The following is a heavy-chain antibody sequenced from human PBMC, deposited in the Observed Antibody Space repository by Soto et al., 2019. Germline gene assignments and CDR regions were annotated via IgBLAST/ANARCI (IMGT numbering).Heavy chain of an antibody. CDR2: ISDSSNGI. J-gene: IGHJ6*02. CDR3: ARDLGSGSYSGYNYYYGMDV. CDR1: GFTFSSYA. Sequence: GGSLRLSCAASGFTFSSYAMIWVRQAPGEGLEWLSYISDSSNGIYYADSVKGRFTISRDNAKNSLYLQMSSLRAEDTAVYYCARDLGSGSYSGYNYYYGMDVWGQGTTVTVSS. V-gene: IGHV3-48*01. D-gene: IGHD3-10*01.